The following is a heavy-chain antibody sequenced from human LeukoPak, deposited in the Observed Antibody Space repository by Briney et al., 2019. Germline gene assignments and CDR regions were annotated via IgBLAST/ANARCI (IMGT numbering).Heavy chain of an antibody. Sequence: SETLSLTCAVSGGSISSGGYSWSWIRQPPGKGLEWIGRIYSSGSTNYNPSLKSRVTMSVDTSKNQFSLKLSSVTAADTAVYYCAREVEGRRASKYSGSYTWFDPWGQGALVTVSS. V-gene: IGHV4-61*08. J-gene: IGHJ5*02. CDR1: GGSISSGGYS. CDR3: AREVEGRRASKYSGSYTWFDP. D-gene: IGHD1-26*01. CDR2: IYSSGST.